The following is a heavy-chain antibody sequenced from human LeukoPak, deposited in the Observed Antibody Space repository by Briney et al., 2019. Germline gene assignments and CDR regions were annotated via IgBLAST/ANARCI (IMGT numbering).Heavy chain of an antibody. D-gene: IGHD6-19*01. Sequence: GESRKTSGKGSGYSFDNYWSGWVRQMPGKGLEGIGTIYPGDSDIRYSPSFQGQVTMSADKPISTAYLQWSSLKASDTAMYYCARHRAPGYNSGWYFDYWGQGTLVTVSS. CDR1: GYSFDNYW. CDR3: ARHRAPGYNSGWYFDY. V-gene: IGHV5-51*01. J-gene: IGHJ4*02. CDR2: IYPGDSDI.